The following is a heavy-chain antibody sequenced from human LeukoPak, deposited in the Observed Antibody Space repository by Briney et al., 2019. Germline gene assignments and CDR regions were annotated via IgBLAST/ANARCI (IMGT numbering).Heavy chain of an antibody. CDR2: IGSDGSDK. CDR1: GFNFTNYV. CDR3: AKDLSSGGGYD. D-gene: IGHD3-16*01. V-gene: IGHV3-30*02. Sequence: GRSLRLSCAASGFNFTNYVMHWVRQAPGKGLEWVSFIGSDGSDKHYADSVKGRFTISRDNSKNTLYLQMNSLRPEDTAVYYCAKDLSSGGGYDWGQGTLVTVSS. J-gene: IGHJ4*02.